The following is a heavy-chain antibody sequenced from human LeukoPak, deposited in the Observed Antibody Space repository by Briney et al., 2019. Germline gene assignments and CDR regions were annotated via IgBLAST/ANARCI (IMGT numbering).Heavy chain of an antibody. Sequence: GGSLRLSCAASGFTFSSYSMNWVRQAPGKGLEWVSSISSSSSYIYYADSVKGRFTISRDNSKNTLYLQMNSLRADDTAVYYCAKGGSSYSEKDYRGQGTLVTVSS. CDR3: AKGGSSYSEKDY. D-gene: IGHD4-11*01. CDR2: ISSSSSYI. V-gene: IGHV3-21*04. J-gene: IGHJ4*02. CDR1: GFTFSSYS.